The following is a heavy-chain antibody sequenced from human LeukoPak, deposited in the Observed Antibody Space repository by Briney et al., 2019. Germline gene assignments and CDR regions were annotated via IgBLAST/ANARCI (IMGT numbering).Heavy chain of an antibody. Sequence: GGTLRLSCAASGFTFSSYGMSWVRQAPGKGLEWVSAISGSGGSTYYADSVRGRFTISRDNSKNTLYLQMNSLRAEDTAVYYCAKKAPTYYYGSGSHYYMDVWGKGTTVAIS. CDR3: AKKAPTYYYGSGSHYYMDV. D-gene: IGHD3-10*01. J-gene: IGHJ6*03. V-gene: IGHV3-23*01. CDR2: ISGSGGST. CDR1: GFTFSSYG.